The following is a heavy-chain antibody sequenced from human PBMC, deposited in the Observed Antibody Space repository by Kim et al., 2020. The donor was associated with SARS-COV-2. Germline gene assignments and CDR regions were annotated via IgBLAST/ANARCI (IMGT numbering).Heavy chain of an antibody. CDR1: GGSISSYY. CDR2: IYTSGST. D-gene: IGHD3-3*01. CDR3: AREGAGFGVVISHPLYGMDV. Sequence: SETLSLTCTVSGGSISSYYWSWIRQPAGKGLEWIGRIYTSGSTNYNPSLKSRVTMSVDTSKNQFSLKLSSVTAADTAVYYCAREGAGFGVVISHPLYGMDVWGQGTTVTVSS. J-gene: IGHJ6*02. V-gene: IGHV4-4*07.